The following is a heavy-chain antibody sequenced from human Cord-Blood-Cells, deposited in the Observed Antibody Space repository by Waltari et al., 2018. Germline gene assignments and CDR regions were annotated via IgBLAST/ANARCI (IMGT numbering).Heavy chain of an antibody. V-gene: IGHV3-23*01. D-gene: IGHD2-2*01. J-gene: IGHJ2*01. Sequence: EVQLLESGGGLVQPGGSLRLSCAASGFTFSSYAMLWVRQAPGKGLEWVSAISGSGGSTDYADSVKGRFTISRDNSKNTLYLQMNSLRAEDTAVYYCAKAPGYCSSTSCYWYFDLWCRGTLVTVSS. CDR2: ISGSGGST. CDR1: GFTFSSYA. CDR3: AKAPGYCSSTSCYWYFDL.